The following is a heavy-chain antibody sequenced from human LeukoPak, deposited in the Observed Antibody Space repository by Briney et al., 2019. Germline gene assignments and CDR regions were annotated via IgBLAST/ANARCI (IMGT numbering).Heavy chain of an antibody. J-gene: IGHJ1*01. Sequence: ASVKVSCKASGYTFTSYGIRWVRQAPGQGLEWMGWISAYNGNTNYAQKLQGRVTTTTDTSTSTAYMELRSLRSDDTAVYYCARDLRIVVVSRYFQHWGQGTLVTVSS. CDR1: GYTFTSYG. CDR2: ISAYNGNT. D-gene: IGHD3-22*01. CDR3: ARDLRIVVVSRYFQH. V-gene: IGHV1-18*01.